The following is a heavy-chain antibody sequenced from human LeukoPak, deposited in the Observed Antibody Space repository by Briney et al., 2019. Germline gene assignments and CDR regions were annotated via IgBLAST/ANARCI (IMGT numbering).Heavy chain of an antibody. V-gene: IGHV4-39*07. CDR3: AREESSRGSNIWFDP. CDR1: GGSISSSSYY. Sequence: SETLSLTCTVSGGSISSSSYYWGWIRQPPGKGLEWIGYMYYSGSTYYNPSLKSRVTISVDTSKNQFSLKLSSVTAADTAVYYCAREESSRGSNIWFDPWGQGTLVTVSS. J-gene: IGHJ5*02. CDR2: MYYSGST. D-gene: IGHD6-13*01.